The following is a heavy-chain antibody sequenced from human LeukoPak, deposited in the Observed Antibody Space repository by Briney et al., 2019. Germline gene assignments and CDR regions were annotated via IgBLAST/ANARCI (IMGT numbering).Heavy chain of an antibody. V-gene: IGHV4-39*01. Sequence: SETLSLTCTVSSGSISSSSYYWGWIRQPPGKGLEWIGSIYYSGSTYYNPSLKSRVTISVDTSKNQFSLKLSSVTAADTAVYYCARRGWGVTPIDYWGQGTLVTVSS. CDR1: SGSISSSSYY. CDR3: ARRGWGVTPIDY. J-gene: IGHJ4*02. D-gene: IGHD3-16*01. CDR2: IYYSGST.